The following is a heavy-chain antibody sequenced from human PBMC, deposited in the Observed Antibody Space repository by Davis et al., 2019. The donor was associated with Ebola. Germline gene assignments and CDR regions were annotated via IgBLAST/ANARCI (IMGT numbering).Heavy chain of an antibody. V-gene: IGHV4-34*01. J-gene: IGHJ6*02. CDR1: GGSFSGYY. Sequence: SETLSLTCDVYGGSFSGYYWSWIRQPPGKGLEWIGEINHSGSTNYNPSLKSRVTISVDTSKNQFSLKLSSVTAADTAVYYCARGKIVVVVAATHYYYYGMDVWGQGTTVTVSS. CDR2: INHSGST. D-gene: IGHD2-15*01. CDR3: ARGKIVVVVAATHYYYYGMDV.